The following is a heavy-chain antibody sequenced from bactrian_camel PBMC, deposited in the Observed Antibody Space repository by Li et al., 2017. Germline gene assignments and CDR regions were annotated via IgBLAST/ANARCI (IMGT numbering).Heavy chain of an antibody. CDR3: GACRNGALPTANKY. Sequence: HVQLVESGGGSVQAGGSLNLSCTASGFTLADSDMGWYRQAPGRDCDLVATIASDGITKYYGTSVEGRFTISRDEPNHAIYLQMNDLQTNDTAMYYCGACRNGALPTANKYWGQGTQVTVS. J-gene: IGHJ4*01. D-gene: IGHD3*01. CDR1: GFTLADSD. V-gene: IGHV3S55*01. CDR2: IASDGIT.